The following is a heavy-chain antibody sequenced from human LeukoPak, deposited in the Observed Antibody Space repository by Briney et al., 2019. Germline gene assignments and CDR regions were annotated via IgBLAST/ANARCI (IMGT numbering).Heavy chain of an antibody. CDR2: ISYDGSNK. V-gene: IGHV3-30*04. Sequence: TGGSLRLSFAAPGLTFSSYAMHWFGQVPGKGLEWVAVISYDGSNKYYADSVKGRFTISRDNSKNTLYLQMNSLRAEDTAVYYCARGPPPGWLQLDAFDIWGQGTMVTVSS. J-gene: IGHJ3*02. CDR3: ARGPPPGWLQLDAFDI. CDR1: GLTFSSYA. D-gene: IGHD5-24*01.